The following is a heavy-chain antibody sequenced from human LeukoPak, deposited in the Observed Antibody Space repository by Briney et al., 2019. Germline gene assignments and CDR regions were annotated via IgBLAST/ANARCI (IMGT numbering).Heavy chain of an antibody. CDR3: ARSPVRGYSYGLDY. CDR2: IYYSGST. V-gene: IGHV4-59*01. CDR1: GGSISSYY. D-gene: IGHD5-18*01. J-gene: IGHJ4*02. Sequence: SETLSLTCTDSGGSISSYYWSWIRQPPGKGLEWIGYIYYSGSTNYNPSLKSRVTISVDTSKNQFSLKLSSVTAADTAVYYCARSPVRGYSYGLDYWGQGTLVTVSS.